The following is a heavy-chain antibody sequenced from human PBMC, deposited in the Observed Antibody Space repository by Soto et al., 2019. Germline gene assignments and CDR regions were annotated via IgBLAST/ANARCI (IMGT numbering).Heavy chain of an antibody. CDR2: IYHSGST. D-gene: IGHD6-19*01. J-gene: IGHJ6*02. CDR1: GGSISIGGYS. CDR3: ARGEGAVAGTNYYGMDV. Sequence: SSETLSLTCTVSGGSISIGGYSWNCIRQPPGKGLEWIGYIYHSGSTYYNPSLKSRVTMSIDRFKKQLSLKLTSVTAAGTAVYYCARGEGAVAGTNYYGMDVWGQGTTVTVSS. V-gene: IGHV4-30-2*01.